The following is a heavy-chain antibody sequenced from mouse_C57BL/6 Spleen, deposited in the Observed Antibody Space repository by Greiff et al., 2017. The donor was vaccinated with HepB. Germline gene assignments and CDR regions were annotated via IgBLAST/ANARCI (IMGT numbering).Heavy chain of an antibody. V-gene: IGHV1-7*01. D-gene: IGHD1-1*01. Sequence: VQLQQSGAELAKPGASVKLSCKASGYTFTSYWMHWVKQRPGQGLEWIGYINPSSGYTKYNQKFKDKATLTADKSSSTAYMQLNSLTYEDSAVYYCARGDYYGSSPLAYWGQRTLVTVSA. CDR2: INPSSGYT. CDR3: ARGDYYGSSPLAY. J-gene: IGHJ3*01. CDR1: GYTFTSYW.